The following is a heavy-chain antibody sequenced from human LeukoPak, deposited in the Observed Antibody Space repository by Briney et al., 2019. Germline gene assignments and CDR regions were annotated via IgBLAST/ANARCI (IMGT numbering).Heavy chain of an antibody. Sequence: GGSLRLSFEPSVFTFKSHAMTWVRLAPGKGREWVSSISGSGGHTYYADSVKGRFTVSRDNSKNTLYLQMSSLRAEDTAFYHCAKDAGTYPFYFDSWGPGSLVTISS. V-gene: IGHV3-23*01. J-gene: IGHJ4*02. CDR1: VFTFKSHA. CDR2: ISGSGGHT. CDR3: AKDAGTYPFYFDS.